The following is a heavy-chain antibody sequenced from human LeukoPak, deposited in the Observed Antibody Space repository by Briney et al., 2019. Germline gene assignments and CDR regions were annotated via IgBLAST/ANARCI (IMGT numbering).Heavy chain of an antibody. V-gene: IGHV4-34*01. CDR1: GGSFSGYY. CDR2: INHSGST. J-gene: IGHJ6*03. D-gene: IGHD3-10*01. Sequence: SETLSLTCAVYGGSFSGYYWSWIRQPPGKGLEWIGEINHSGSTNYNPSLKSRVTISVDTSKNQFSLKLTSVTAADTAVYYCARDSPGGGYYYYYYMDVWGKGTTVTISS. CDR3: ARDSPGGGYYYYYYMDV.